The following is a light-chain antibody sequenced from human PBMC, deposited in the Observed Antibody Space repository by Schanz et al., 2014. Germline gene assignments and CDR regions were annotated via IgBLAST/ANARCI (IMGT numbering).Light chain of an antibody. CDR2: ANS. Sequence: QSVLTQPPSVSGAPGQKVTISCTGSSSNIGAGYDVHWYKQLPGTAPKLLINANSNRPSGVPDRFSGSKSGTSASLAITGLQAEDEGDYYCHSYDSFLSAVVFGGGTKLTVL. CDR1: SSNIGAGYD. CDR3: HSYDSFLSAVV. V-gene: IGLV1-40*01. J-gene: IGLJ2*01.